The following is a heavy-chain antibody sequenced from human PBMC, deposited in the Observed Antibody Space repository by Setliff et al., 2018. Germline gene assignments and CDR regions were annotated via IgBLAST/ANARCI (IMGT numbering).Heavy chain of an antibody. CDR2: ISAYTGNT. D-gene: IGHD2-2*01. CDR3: SRLVRYCTRTSCQRASGDDY. V-gene: IGHV1-18*01. J-gene: IGHJ4*02. Sequence: ASVKVSCKASGYTFTNYGISWVRQAPGQGLEWMGWISAYTGNTYSAQKFQGRLTMTTDTYTTTAYMELRSLRSDDTAVYYCSRLVRYCTRTSCQRASGDDYWGQGTLVTVSS. CDR1: GYTFTNYG.